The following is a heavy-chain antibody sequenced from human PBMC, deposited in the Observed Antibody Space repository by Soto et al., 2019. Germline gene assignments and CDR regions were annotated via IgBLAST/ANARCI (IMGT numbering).Heavy chain of an antibody. V-gene: IGHV3-23*01. CDR1: GITFGSRA. D-gene: IGHD6-19*01. CDR3: AKAGDSSGWYRSRGPRNYYYYYGMDV. Sequence: GGSLRLSCVASGITFGSRAMSWVRQAPGEGLEWVSTITDTGGDAKYADSVRGRFTISRDNSKKTLYLQMSSLRAEDTAVYYCAKAGDSSGWYRSRGPRNYYYYYGMDVWGQGTTVTVSS. CDR2: ITDTGGDA. J-gene: IGHJ6*02.